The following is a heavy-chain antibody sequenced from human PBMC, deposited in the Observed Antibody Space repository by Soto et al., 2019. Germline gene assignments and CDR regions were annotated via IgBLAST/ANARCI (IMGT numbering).Heavy chain of an antibody. D-gene: IGHD2-15*01. CDR2: IYWNDDK. CDR1: GFSLSTSGVG. CDR3: AHSAIVVVVAATSGWFDP. Sequence: KSGPTLVNPTQTLTLTCTFSGFSLSTSGVGVGWIRQPPGKALEWLALIYWNDDKRYSPSLKSRLTITKDTSKNQVVLTMTNMDPVDTATYYCAHSAIVVVVAATSGWFDPWGQGTLVTVSS. J-gene: IGHJ5*02. V-gene: IGHV2-5*01.